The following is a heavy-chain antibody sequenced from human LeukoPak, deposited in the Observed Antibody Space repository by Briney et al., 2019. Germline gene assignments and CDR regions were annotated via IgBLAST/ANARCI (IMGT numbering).Heavy chain of an antibody. Sequence: PSETLSLTCTVSGGSISSYYWGWIRQPPGKGLEWIGSIYYSGSTYYNPSLKSRVTISVDTSKNQFSLKLSSVTAADTAVYYCARHGSGSYYDYFQHWGQGTLVTVSS. CDR2: IYYSGST. CDR1: GGSISSYY. CDR3: ARHGSGSYYDYFQH. V-gene: IGHV4-39*01. D-gene: IGHD1-26*01. J-gene: IGHJ1*01.